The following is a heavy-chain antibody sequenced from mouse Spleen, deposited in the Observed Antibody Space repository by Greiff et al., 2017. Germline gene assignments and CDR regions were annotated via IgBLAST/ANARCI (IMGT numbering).Heavy chain of an antibody. Sequence: EVKLVESGPGLVKPSQSLSLTCSVTGYSITSGYYWNWIRQFPGNKLEWMGYISYDGSNNYNPSLKNRISITRDTSKNQFFLKLNSVTTEDTATYYCARGDGYYRYYFDYWGQGTTLTVSS. CDR1: GYSITSGYY. D-gene: IGHD2-3*01. V-gene: IGHV3-6*01. J-gene: IGHJ2*01. CDR3: ARGDGYYRYYFDY. CDR2: ISYDGSN.